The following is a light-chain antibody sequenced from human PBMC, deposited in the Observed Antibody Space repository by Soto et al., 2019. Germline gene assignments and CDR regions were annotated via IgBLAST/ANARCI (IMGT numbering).Light chain of an antibody. V-gene: IGLV2-23*02. J-gene: IGLJ3*02. Sequence: QSALTQPASVSGSPGQSITISCTGTSNDIGGHHHVSWYQQHPGNSPKLIISEVSDRPSGISSRFSASKSGTTASLTISGLQAEDEAVYYCCSYAGMLTWVFGGGTQLTVL. CDR2: EVS. CDR3: CSYAGMLTWV. CDR1: SNDIGGHHH.